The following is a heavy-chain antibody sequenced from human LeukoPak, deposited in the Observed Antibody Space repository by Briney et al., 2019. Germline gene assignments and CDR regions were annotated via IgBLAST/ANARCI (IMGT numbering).Heavy chain of an antibody. CDR2: IYYSGST. Sequence: AETLSRTCTVSCGSISSSSYYWGWIRQPPGKGLEWIVSIYYSGSTYYNPSLKRRVTISVDTSKNQFSLKLSSVTAADTAVYYCARPYGGPYAFDIWGQGTMVTVSS. CDR3: ARPYGGPYAFDI. J-gene: IGHJ3*02. D-gene: IGHD3-16*01. CDR1: CGSISSSSYY. V-gene: IGHV4-39*01.